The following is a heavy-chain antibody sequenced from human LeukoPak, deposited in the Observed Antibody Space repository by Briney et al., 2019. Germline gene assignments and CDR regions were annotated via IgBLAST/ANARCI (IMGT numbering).Heavy chain of an antibody. Sequence: GGSLRLSCAASGFTFSSYWMHWVRQAPGKGLVWVSRINSDGSSTSYADSVKGRFTISRDSAKNTLYLQMNSLRAEDTAVYYCARDRGRYYYDSSGYSDYWGQGTLVTVSS. J-gene: IGHJ4*02. CDR1: GFTFSSYW. V-gene: IGHV3-74*01. CDR3: ARDRGRYYYDSSGYSDY. CDR2: INSDGSST. D-gene: IGHD3-22*01.